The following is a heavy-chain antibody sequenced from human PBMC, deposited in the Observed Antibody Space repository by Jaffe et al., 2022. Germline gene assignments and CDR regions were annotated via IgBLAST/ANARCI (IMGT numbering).Heavy chain of an antibody. CDR1: GGSFSGYY. J-gene: IGHJ6*03. CDR2: INHSGST. Sequence: QVQLQQWGAGLLKPSETLSLTCAVYGGSFSGYYWSWIRQPPGKGLEWIGEINHSGSTNYNPSLKSRVTISVDTSKNQFSLKLSSVTAADTAVYYCARGLVEAVVAAAGGVYYYYYMDVWGKGTTVTVSS. V-gene: IGHV4-34*01. D-gene: IGHD2-15*01. CDR3: ARGLVEAVVAAAGGVYYYYYMDV.